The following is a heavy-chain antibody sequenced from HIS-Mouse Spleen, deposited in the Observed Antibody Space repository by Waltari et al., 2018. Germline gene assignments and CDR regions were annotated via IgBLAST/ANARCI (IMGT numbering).Heavy chain of an antibody. V-gene: IGHV4-39*07. CDR1: GGSISSSSYY. D-gene: IGHD6-13*01. CDR3: AREIPYSSSWYDWYFDL. Sequence: QLQLQESGPGLVKPSETLSLTCTVSGGSISSSSYYWGWIRQPPGKGLEWIGSYYYSGGTDNNPALTIQVTISVDTSKNQFSLKLSAVTAADTAVYYCAREIPYSSSWYDWYFDLWGRGTLVTVSS. J-gene: IGHJ2*01. CDR2: YYYSGGT.